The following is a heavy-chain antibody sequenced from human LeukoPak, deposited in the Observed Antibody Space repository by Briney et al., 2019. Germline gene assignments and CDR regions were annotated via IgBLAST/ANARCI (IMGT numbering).Heavy chain of an antibody. Sequence: GGSLRLSCAASGFTFSGSAMHWVRQAPGKGLEWVGRIKSKTDGGTTDYAAPVKGRFTISRDDSKNTLYLQMNSLRAEDTAVYYCAKGPGYYDILTGYSPVEPDFDYWGQGTLVTVSS. V-gene: IGHV3-15*01. D-gene: IGHD3-9*01. J-gene: IGHJ4*02. CDR2: IKSKTDGGTT. CDR1: GFTFSGSA. CDR3: AKGPGYYDILTGYSPVEPDFDY.